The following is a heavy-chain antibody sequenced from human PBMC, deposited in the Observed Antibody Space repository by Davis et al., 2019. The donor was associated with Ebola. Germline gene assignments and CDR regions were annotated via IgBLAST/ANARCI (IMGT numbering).Heavy chain of an antibody. Sequence: GGSLRLSCAASGFTFSSYAMHWVRQAPGKGLEWVAVIWYDGSNKYYADSVKGRFTISRDNSKNTLYLQMNSLRAEDTAVYYCARERALVVPAAIRYYYGMDVWGQGTTVTVSS. CDR3: ARERALVVPAAIRYYYGMDV. CDR2: IWYDGSNK. CDR1: GFTFSSYA. D-gene: IGHD2-2*01. V-gene: IGHV3-33*08. J-gene: IGHJ6*02.